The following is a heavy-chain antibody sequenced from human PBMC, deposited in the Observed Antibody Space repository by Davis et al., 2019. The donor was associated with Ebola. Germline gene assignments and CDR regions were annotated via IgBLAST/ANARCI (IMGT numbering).Heavy chain of an antibody. CDR1: GYTFTSYG. D-gene: IGHD2-2*01. CDR2: ISAYNGNT. V-gene: IGHV1-18*01. J-gene: IGHJ6*03. CDR3: ARGDIVVVPAAIVVYYYYMDV. Sequence: ASVKVSCKASGYTFTSYGISWVRQAPGHGLEWMGWISAYNGNTNYAQKFQGRVTMTTDTSTSTAYMELSSLRSEDTAVYYCARGDIVVVPAAIVVYYYYMDVWGKGTTVTVSS.